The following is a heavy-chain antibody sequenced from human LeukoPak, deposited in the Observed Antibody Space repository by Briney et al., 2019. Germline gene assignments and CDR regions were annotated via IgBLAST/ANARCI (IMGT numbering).Heavy chain of an antibody. CDR3: ARVTVGATFDY. CDR2: ISSSGSTI. Sequence: GGSLRLSCAASGFTFSSYEMNWVRQAPGKGLEWVSYISSSGSTIYYADSVKGRFTISRDNAKNSLYLQMNSLRAEDTAVYYCARVTVGATFDYWGQGTLVTVSS. CDR1: GFTFSSYE. J-gene: IGHJ4*02. V-gene: IGHV3-48*03. D-gene: IGHD1-26*01.